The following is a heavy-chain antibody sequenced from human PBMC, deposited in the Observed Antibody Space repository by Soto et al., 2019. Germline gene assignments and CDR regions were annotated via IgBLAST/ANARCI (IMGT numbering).Heavy chain of an antibody. Sequence: SETLSLTCTVSGGSISSYYWSWIRQPPGKGLEWFGYIYYSGSTNYNPSLKSRVTISVDTSKNQFSLKLSSVTAADTAVYYCARVKATSSYYDILTGYLYFDYWGQGTLVTVSS. D-gene: IGHD3-9*01. J-gene: IGHJ4*02. CDR3: ARVKATSSYYDILTGYLYFDY. V-gene: IGHV4-59*01. CDR1: GGSISSYY. CDR2: IYYSGST.